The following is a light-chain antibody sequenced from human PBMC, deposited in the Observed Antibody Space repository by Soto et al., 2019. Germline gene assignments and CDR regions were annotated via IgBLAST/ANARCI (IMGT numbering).Light chain of an antibody. Sequence: QSVLTQPRSVSGSPGQSVTISCTGTSSDVGGYNYVSWYQQHPGKAPKLMIYDVTKRPSGVPDRFSGSKSGNTASLTISGLQAEDEADYYCCSYADSYTYVFGAGTKLTV. CDR2: DVT. CDR1: SSDVGGYNY. CDR3: CSYADSYTYV. V-gene: IGLV2-11*01. J-gene: IGLJ1*01.